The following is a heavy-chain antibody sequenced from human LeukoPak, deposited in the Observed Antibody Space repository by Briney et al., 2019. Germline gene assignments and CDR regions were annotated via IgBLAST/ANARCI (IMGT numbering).Heavy chain of an antibody. CDR1: GGSISSYY. CDR3: ARVSYGYGVFAFDI. Sequence: SETLSLTCTVSGGSISSYYWSWIRQPPGKGLEWIGYIYYSGSTNYNPSLKSRVTISVDTSKNQFSLKLSSVTAADTAVYYCARVSYGYGVFAFDIWGQGTMVTVSS. D-gene: IGHD5-18*01. CDR2: IYYSGST. V-gene: IGHV4-59*01. J-gene: IGHJ3*02.